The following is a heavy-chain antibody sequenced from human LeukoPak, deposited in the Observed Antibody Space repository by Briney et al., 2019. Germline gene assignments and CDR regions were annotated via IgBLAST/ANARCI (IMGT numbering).Heavy chain of an antibody. J-gene: IGHJ4*02. V-gene: IGHV4-39*07. CDR1: GGSISSTTYY. D-gene: IGHD7-27*01. Sequence: SETLSLTCTVSGGSISSTTYYWGWIRQSPGKGLEWIGSIYYSGSAYNNPSLKSRVTILVDTSKNQFSLKLSSVTAADTAVYYCARGRLGIQDYWGQGTLVTVSS. CDR2: IYYSGSA. CDR3: ARGRLGIQDY.